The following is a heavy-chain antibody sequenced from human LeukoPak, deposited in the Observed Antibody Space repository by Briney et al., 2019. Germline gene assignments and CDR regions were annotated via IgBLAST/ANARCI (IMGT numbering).Heavy chain of an antibody. J-gene: IGHJ4*02. Sequence: GEPLRISCAASGFTFSNYWMYWVRQAPGKGLEWVSRINSDESSTSYTDSVKGRFTVSRDNAKNTLYLQMNSLRVEDTTVYYCGRGNYDMSSGYWGQGTLVTVSS. V-gene: IGHV3-74*01. CDR2: INSDESST. D-gene: IGHD3-9*01. CDR1: GFTFSNYW. CDR3: GRGNYDMSSGY.